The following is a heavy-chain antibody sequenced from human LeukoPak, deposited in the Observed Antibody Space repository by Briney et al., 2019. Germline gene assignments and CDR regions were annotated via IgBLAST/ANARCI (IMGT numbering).Heavy chain of an antibody. D-gene: IGHD1-26*01. J-gene: IGHJ4*02. CDR2: IDSGGSTI. Sequence: GGSLRLSCTASGFTFSSYEMNWVRQAPGKGLEWLAYIDSGGSTIFYADSVKGRFTISRDNSKNTLYLQMNSLRAEDTAVYYCAKSKVGGRAYYFDYWGQGTLVTVSS. CDR1: GFTFSSYE. CDR3: AKSKVGGRAYYFDY. V-gene: IGHV3-48*03.